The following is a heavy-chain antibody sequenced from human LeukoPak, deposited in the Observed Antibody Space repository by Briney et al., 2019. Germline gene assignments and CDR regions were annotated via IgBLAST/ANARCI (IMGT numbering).Heavy chain of an antibody. CDR1: GFTFSSYG. D-gene: IGHD1-20*01. CDR3: AKDEDESITGGNWFDP. J-gene: IGHJ5*02. Sequence: GGSLRLSCAASGFTFSSYGMHWVRQAPGKGLEWVAVISYDGSNKYYADSVKGRFTISRDNSKNTLYLQMNSLGGEDRAVYYCAKDEDESITGGNWFDPWGQGTLVTVSS. CDR2: ISYDGSNK. V-gene: IGHV3-30*18.